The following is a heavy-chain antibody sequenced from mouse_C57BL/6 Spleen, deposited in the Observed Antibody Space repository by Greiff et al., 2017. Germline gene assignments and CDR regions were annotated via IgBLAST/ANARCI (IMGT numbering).Heavy chain of an antibody. CDR2: IDPSDSET. V-gene: IGHV1-52*01. D-gene: IGHD3-2*02. Sequence: QVQLKQPGAELVRPGSSVKLSCKASGYTFTSYWMHWVKQRPLQGLEWIGNIDPSDSETHYNQKFKDKATLTVDNSSSAAYMQLSSLTAEDAAVYYSTRSLEAGFDYWGQGTTLTVSS. CDR3: TRSLEAGFDY. J-gene: IGHJ2*01. CDR1: GYTFTSYW.